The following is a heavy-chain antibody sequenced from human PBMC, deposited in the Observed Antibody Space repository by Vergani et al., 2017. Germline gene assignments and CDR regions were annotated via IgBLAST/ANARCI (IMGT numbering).Heavy chain of an antibody. CDR3: ASSSGVPSSGTTDAFDI. CDR2: IYYSGST. V-gene: IGHV4-31*03. D-gene: IGHD1-26*01. J-gene: IGHJ3*02. CDR1: GGSISSGGYY. Sequence: QLQLQESGPGLVKPSQTLSLTCTVSGGSISSGGYYWSWIRQHPGKGLEWIGYIYYSGSTYYNPSLKSRVTISVDTSKNQFSLKLSSVTAADTAVYYCASSSGVPSSGTTDAFDIWGQGTMVTVSS.